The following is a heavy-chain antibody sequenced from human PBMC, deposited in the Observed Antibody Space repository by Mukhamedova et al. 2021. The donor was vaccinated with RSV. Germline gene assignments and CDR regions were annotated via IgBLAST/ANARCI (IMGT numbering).Heavy chain of an antibody. V-gene: IGHV3-23*01. Sequence: VCQTPGQGLEWISAVDENGVATYYADSVKGRFTISRDNSKNTLYLQMNSLGAEDTAVYFCAREYCTSATCHQSLFDYWGQGTLV. J-gene: IGHJ4*02. CDR2: VDENGVAT. CDR3: AREYCTSATCHQSLFDY. D-gene: IGHD2-2*01.